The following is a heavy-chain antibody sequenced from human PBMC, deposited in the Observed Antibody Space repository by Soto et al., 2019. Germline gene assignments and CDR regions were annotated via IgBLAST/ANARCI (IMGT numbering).Heavy chain of an antibody. CDR1: GFTFSDYY. CDR2: ISSSGSTI. J-gene: IGHJ6*02. D-gene: IGHD6-6*01. Sequence: QVQLVESGGGLVKPGGSLRLSCAASGFTFSDYYMSWIRQAPGKGLEWVSYISSSGSTIYYADSVKGRFTISRDNAKNSLCLYMNSLRAEDTAVYYCAREVYSSSLPTYYCCYGMDVWGRGTTVTVSS. V-gene: IGHV3-11*01. CDR3: AREVYSSSLPTYYCCYGMDV.